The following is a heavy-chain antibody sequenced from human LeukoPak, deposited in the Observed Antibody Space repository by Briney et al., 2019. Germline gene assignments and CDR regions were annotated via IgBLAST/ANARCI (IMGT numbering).Heavy chain of an antibody. CDR3: ARQTGYGGAFDI. D-gene: IGHD5-12*01. J-gene: IGHJ3*02. CDR1: GASISRGSW. CDR2: LYYSGNT. V-gene: IGHV4-39*01. Sequence: SETLSLTCDVSGASISRGSWWSWVRQPPGKGLEWIGSLYYSGNTHYNPSLKSRVTISVDTSKNQFSLKLRSVTAADTAIYHCARQTGYGGAFDIWGQGTMVTVS.